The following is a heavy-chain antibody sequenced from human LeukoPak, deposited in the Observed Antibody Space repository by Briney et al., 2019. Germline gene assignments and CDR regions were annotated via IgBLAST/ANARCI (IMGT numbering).Heavy chain of an antibody. V-gene: IGHV3-23*01. Sequence: PGGSLRLSCAASGFTFSNHAFSWVRQAPGKGLEWVSGIVGSGGSIYYADSVKGRFTISRDNSEDTAVYCCAKDHYSGAGSYYDVPTIDYWGQGTLVTVSS. CDR1: GFTFSNHA. J-gene: IGHJ4*02. CDR3: VPTIDY. D-gene: IGHD3-10*01. CDR2: IVGSGGSI.